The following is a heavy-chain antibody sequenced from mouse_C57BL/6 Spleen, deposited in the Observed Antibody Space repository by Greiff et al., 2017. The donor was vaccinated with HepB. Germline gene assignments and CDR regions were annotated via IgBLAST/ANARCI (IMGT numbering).Heavy chain of an antibody. D-gene: IGHD1-1*01. V-gene: IGHV1-81*01. CDR1: GYTFTSYG. CDR3: ARAITTVVAKYYFDY. CDR2: IYPRSGNT. Sequence: QVQLQQSGAELARPGASVKLSCKASGYTFTSYGISWVKQRTGQGLEWIGEIYPRSGNTYYNEKFKGKATLTADKSSSTAYMELRSLTSEDSEVYFCARAITTVVAKYYFDYWGQGTTLTVSS. J-gene: IGHJ2*01.